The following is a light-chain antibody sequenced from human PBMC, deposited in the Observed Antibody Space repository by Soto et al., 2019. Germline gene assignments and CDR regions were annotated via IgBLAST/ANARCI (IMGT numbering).Light chain of an antibody. CDR2: STS. J-gene: IGLJ3*02. V-gene: IGLV1-44*01. CDR1: SSNIGRDT. CDR3: ASWDGSLNGWV. Sequence: QSVLTQPPSASGTPGQRVTISCSGSSSNIGRDTVNWYQQLPGTAPKLLIYSTSQRPSGVPDRFSGSKSGTSASLAISGLQSEDEADYYCASWDGSLNGWVFGGGTKLTVL.